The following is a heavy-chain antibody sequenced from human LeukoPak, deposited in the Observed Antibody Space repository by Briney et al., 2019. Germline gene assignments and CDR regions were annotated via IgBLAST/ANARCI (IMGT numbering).Heavy chain of an antibody. CDR3: ARWTDSGYDLSFDP. J-gene: IGHJ5*02. D-gene: IGHD5-12*01. V-gene: IGHV3-48*04. CDR1: GFTFRSYS. Sequence: SGGSLRLSCTASGFTFRSYSMNWVRQAPGKGREWVSYISTGSTTIIYAASVKGRFTISRDNVKNSLYLQMNSLRAEDTAVYYCARWTDSGYDLSFDPWGQGTLVTVSS. CDR2: ISTGSTTI.